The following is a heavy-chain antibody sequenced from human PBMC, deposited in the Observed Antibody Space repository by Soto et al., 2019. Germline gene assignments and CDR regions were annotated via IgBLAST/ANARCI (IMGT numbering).Heavy chain of an antibody. J-gene: IGHJ4*02. CDR1: GFTFSSYA. CDR3: AREGNDYVDY. Sequence: QVQLVESGGGVVQPGRSLRLSCAASGFTFSSYAMHWVRQAPGKGLEWVAVISYDGSNKYYADSVKGRFTISRDNSKNTLYLQMNSLRAEDTAVYYCAREGNDYVDYWGQGTLVTVSS. V-gene: IGHV3-30-3*01. D-gene: IGHD1-1*01. CDR2: ISYDGSNK.